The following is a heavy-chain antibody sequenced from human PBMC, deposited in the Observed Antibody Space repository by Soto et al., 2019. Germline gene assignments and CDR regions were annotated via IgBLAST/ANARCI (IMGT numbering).Heavy chain of an antibody. J-gene: IGHJ4*02. Sequence: GGSLRHSSPSSGGPFIRHAMTWVRQAPGKGLEWVSGLSDSGGSIYYADSVKGRFTISRDNSMNTLYLQMNTLRAEDTAVYYCAKVSSAWYAGFFDLWGQGTLVTVSS. CDR2: LSDSGGSI. CDR3: AKVSSAWYAGFFDL. CDR1: GGPFIRHA. D-gene: IGHD2-8*01. V-gene: IGHV3-23*01.